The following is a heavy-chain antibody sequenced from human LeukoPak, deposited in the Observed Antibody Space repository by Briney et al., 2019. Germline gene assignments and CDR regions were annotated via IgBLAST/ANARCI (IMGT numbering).Heavy chain of an antibody. CDR3: ANQAYSQFDY. CDR1: GFAFSSYW. CDR2: ISPDGSAE. D-gene: IGHD4-11*01. Sequence: GSLRLSCVASGFAFSSYWMSWVRQAPGKGLELVANISPDGSAEDYVGSVRGRFAISRDNAKRSLYLQMNSLSPEDTAVYYCANQAYSQFDYWGQGTLVSVSS. J-gene: IGHJ4*02. V-gene: IGHV3-7*01.